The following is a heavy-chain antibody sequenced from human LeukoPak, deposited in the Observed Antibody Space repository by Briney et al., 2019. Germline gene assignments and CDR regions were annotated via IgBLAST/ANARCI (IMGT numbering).Heavy chain of an antibody. D-gene: IGHD6-13*01. CDR1: GYTFTGYY. J-gene: IGHJ4*02. CDR2: INPSGGST. V-gene: IGHV1-46*01. Sequence: ASVKVSCKASGYTFTGYYMHWVRQAPGQGLEWMGIINPSGGSTSYAQKFQGRVTMTRDTSTSTVYMELSSLRSEDTAVYYCARDPTVMYSSSLYDYWGQGTLVTVSS. CDR3: ARDPTVMYSSSLYDY.